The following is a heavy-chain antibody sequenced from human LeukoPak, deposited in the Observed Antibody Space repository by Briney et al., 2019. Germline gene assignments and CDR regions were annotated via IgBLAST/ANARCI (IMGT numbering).Heavy chain of an antibody. Sequence: PSETLSLTCAVYGESFSGYYWSWIRQPPGKGLEWIGEISHTGSTNYSPSLKSRVTISVDTSKNQFSLKLSSVTAADTAVYYCARHVIVVVPAAIFRWFDPWGQGTLVTVSS. CDR3: ARHVIVVVPAAIFRWFDP. J-gene: IGHJ5*02. V-gene: IGHV4-34*01. CDR2: ISHTGST. D-gene: IGHD2-2*01. CDR1: GESFSGYY.